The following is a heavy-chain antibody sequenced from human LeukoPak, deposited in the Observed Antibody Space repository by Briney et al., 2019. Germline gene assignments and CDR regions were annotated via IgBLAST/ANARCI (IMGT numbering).Heavy chain of an antibody. CDR2: ISGSGGST. J-gene: IGHJ4*02. CDR1: GFTFSSYA. CDR3: ARDQYYYGSGSYYNSSY. V-gene: IGHV3-23*01. D-gene: IGHD3-10*01. Sequence: PGGSLRLSCAASGFTFSSYAMSWVRQAPGKGLEWVSAISGSGGSTYYADSVKGRFTISRDNSKNTLYLQMNSLRAEDTAVYYCARDQYYYGSGSYYNSSYWGQGTLVTVSS.